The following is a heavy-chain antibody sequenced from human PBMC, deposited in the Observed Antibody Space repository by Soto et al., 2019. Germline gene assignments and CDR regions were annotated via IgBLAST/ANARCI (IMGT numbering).Heavy chain of an antibody. CDR2: IYPGDSDT. V-gene: IGHV5-51*01. J-gene: IGHJ6*02. Sequence: HGESLKISCKGSGYTFTNYWIGWVRQMPGKGLEWMGIIYPGDSDTKYNPSFQGQVTISADKSITTTYLRWTSLKASDTAIYCCAASIFYYGMDVWGQGTTVTVSS. CDR1: GYTFTNYW. CDR3: AASIFYYGMDV.